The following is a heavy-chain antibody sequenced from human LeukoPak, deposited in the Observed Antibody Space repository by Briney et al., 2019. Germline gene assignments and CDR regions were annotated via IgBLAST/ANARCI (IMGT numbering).Heavy chain of an antibody. V-gene: IGHV3-23*01. CDR1: GFTFTSYA. CDR3: ARDVSMDIGGSDC. D-gene: IGHD2-2*03. CDR2: ISPSGGST. Sequence: GGSLRLSCAASGFTFTSYAMSWVRQAPGKGLEWVSAISPSGGSTYYPDSVKGRFTISRDNSKNTLYLQVNSLRAEDTAVYYCARDVSMDIGGSDCWGPGTLVTVSS. J-gene: IGHJ4*02.